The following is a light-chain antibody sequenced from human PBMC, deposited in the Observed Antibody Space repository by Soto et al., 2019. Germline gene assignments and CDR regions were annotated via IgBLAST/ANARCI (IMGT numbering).Light chain of an antibody. Sequence: EIVLTQSPGTLSLSPGELATLSCRASQSVSSSYLAWYQQKPGQAPRLLIYGASSRATGIPDRFSGSGSGTDFTLTISRLEPEDFAVYYCQQYGSSLTWTFGQGTKVDIK. CDR3: QQYGSSLTWT. J-gene: IGKJ1*01. CDR1: QSVSSSY. V-gene: IGKV3-20*01. CDR2: GAS.